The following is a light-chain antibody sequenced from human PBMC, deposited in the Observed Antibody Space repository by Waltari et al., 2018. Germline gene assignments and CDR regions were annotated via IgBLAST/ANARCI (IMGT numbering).Light chain of an antibody. CDR3: QQYDNWLGT. V-gene: IGKV3-15*01. CDR2: GAS. CDR1: QSIRSS. J-gene: IGKJ1*01. Sequence: EIVMTQSPATLSVFPGERATLSCRASQSIRSSLAWYQHNPGQAPRLLIYGASTRATGIPARFSGSGSGTEFTLTISSLQSEDFAVYFCQQYDNWLGTFGQGTKVEIK.